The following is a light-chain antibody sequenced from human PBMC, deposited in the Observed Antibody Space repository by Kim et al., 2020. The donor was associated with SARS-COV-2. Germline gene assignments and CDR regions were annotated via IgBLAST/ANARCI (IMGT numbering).Light chain of an antibody. CDR3: NSRDSSGNHQGV. CDR1: SLRSYY. CDR2: GKN. V-gene: IGLV3-19*01. Sequence: LGQTVRITCQGDSLRSYYASWYQQKPGQAPVLVIYGKNNRPSGIPDRFAGSSSGNTASLTIPGAQAEDEADYYGNSRDSSGNHQGVFGGGTQLTVL. J-gene: IGLJ3*02.